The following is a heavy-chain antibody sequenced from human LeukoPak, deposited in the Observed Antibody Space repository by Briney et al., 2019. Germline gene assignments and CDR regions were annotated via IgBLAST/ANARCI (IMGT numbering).Heavy chain of an antibody. D-gene: IGHD2-8*01. Sequence: RASVKVSCKASGYTFTSYYMHWVRQAPGQGLEWMGIINPSGGSTSYAQKFQGRVTMTRDMSTSTVYMELSSLRSEDTAVYYCARAMHQGYCTNGVCSGFDYWGQGTLVTVSS. CDR3: ARAMHQGYCTNGVCSGFDY. V-gene: IGHV1-46*01. CDR2: INPSGGST. J-gene: IGHJ4*02. CDR1: GYTFTSYY.